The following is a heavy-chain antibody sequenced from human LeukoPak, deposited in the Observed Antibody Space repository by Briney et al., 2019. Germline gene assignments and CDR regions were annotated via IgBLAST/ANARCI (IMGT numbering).Heavy chain of an antibody. V-gene: IGHV1-8*01. Sequence: ASVKVSCKASGYTFTNFDINWVRQVAGQGLEWMGWTNPNTGSTGYAQKFQGRVALTRNASISTAYMELTSLKFEDTAVYYCARGESHWDLLGDTWGQGTLITVSS. J-gene: IGHJ5*02. CDR1: GYTFTNFD. CDR3: ARGESHWDLLGDT. CDR2: TNPNTGST. D-gene: IGHD1-26*01.